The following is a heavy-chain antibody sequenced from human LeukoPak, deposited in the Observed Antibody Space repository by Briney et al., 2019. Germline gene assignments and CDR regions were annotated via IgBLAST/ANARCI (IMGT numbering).Heavy chain of an antibody. CDR2: ISWNSGSI. CDR1: GFTFDDYA. J-gene: IGHJ4*02. D-gene: IGHD6-19*01. Sequence: PGRSLRLSCAASGFTFDDYAMHWVRQAPGKGLEWVSGISWNSGSIGYADSVKGRFTISRDNAKNSLYLQMNSLRAEDTALYYCAKDIGIAVAGIPHGPFDYWGQGTLVTVSS. CDR3: AKDIGIAVAGIPHGPFDY. V-gene: IGHV3-9*01.